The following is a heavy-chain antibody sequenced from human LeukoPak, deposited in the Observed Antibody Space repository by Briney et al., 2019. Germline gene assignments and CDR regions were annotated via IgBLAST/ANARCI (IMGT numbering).Heavy chain of an antibody. CDR1: GFTFDDYA. D-gene: IGHD3-9*01. V-gene: IGHV3-43*02. CDR3: AKDTPYFDWLFVNWFDS. Sequence: GGSLRLSCAASGFTFDDYAMHWVRQAPGKGLEWVSLISGDGGSTYYADSVKGRFTISRDNSKNSLYLQMNNLRTEDTALYYCAKDTPYFDWLFVNWFDSWGQGTLVTVSS. CDR2: ISGDGGST. J-gene: IGHJ5*01.